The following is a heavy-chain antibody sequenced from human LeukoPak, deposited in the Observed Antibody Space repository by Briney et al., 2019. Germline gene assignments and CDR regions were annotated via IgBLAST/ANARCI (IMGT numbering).Heavy chain of an antibody. V-gene: IGHV4-59*01. CDR1: DGSISSYY. CDR2: IYYSGST. J-gene: IGHJ3*02. Sequence: SETLSLTCNVSDGSISSYYWTWIRQPPGEGLEWIGYIYYSGSTNYNPSLKSRVTMSVDTSKSQFSLNLSSVTAEDTAVYYCARVAHAFDIWGQGTMVTVSS. D-gene: IGHD2-15*01. CDR3: ARVAHAFDI.